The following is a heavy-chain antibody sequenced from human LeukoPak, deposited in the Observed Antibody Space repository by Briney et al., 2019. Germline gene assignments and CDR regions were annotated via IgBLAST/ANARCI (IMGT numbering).Heavy chain of an antibody. CDR1: GGSFSGYY. V-gene: IGHV4-59*10. D-gene: IGHD3-10*01. J-gene: IGHJ5*02. Sequence: SETLSLTCAVYGGSFSGYYWSWIRQPAGKGLEWIGRIYTSGSTNYNPSLKSRVTISVDTSKNQFSLKLSSVTAADTAVYYCATNYGSGSYYLGPNWLDPWGQGTLVTVSS. CDR3: ATNYGSGSYYLGPNWLDP. CDR2: IYTSGST.